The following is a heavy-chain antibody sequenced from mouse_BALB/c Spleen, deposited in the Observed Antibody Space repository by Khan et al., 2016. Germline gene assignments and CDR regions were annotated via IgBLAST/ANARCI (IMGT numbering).Heavy chain of an antibody. Sequence: VQLQQSGAELVKPGASVKLSCTASGFNIKDTYMHWVKQRPEQGLEWIGRIDPANGNTKYDPKFQGKATITADTSSNTAYLQLSSLTSEDTAVYYCARWYYGDYAMDYWGQGTSVTVSS. CDR1: GFNIKDTY. J-gene: IGHJ4*01. CDR2: IDPANGNT. V-gene: IGHV14-3*02. D-gene: IGHD1-2*01. CDR3: ARWYYGDYAMDY.